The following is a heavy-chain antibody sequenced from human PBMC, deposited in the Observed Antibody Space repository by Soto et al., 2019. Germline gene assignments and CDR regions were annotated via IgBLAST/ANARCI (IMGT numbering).Heavy chain of an antibody. V-gene: IGHV4-59*01. CDR3: ARGRTVFGVVIVLDY. D-gene: IGHD3-3*01. Sequence: SETLSLTCTVSGGSISSYCWSWIRQPPGKGLEWIGYIYYSGSTNYNPSLKSRVTISVDTSKNQFSLKLSSVTAADTAVYYCARGRTVFGVVIVLDYWGQGSLVIVSS. J-gene: IGHJ4*02. CDR1: GGSISSYC. CDR2: IYYSGST.